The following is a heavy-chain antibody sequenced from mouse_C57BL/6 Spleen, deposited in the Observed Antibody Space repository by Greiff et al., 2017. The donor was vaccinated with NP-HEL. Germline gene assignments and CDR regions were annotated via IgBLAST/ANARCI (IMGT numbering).Heavy chain of an antibody. Sequence: EVQRVESGGGLVKPGGSLKLSCAASGFTFSSYAMSWVRQTPEKRLEWVATISDGGSYTYYPDNVKGRFTISRDNAKNNLYLQMSHLKSEDTAMYYCARYYDYTHWYFDVWGTGTTVTVSS. CDR3: ARYYDYTHWYFDV. J-gene: IGHJ1*03. V-gene: IGHV5-4*01. D-gene: IGHD2-4*01. CDR2: ISDGGSYT. CDR1: GFTFSSYA.